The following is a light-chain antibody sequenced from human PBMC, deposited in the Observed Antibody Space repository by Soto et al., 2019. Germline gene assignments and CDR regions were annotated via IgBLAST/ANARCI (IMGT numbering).Light chain of an antibody. V-gene: IGKV3D-15*01. Sequence: EIVLTQSPTTLYVSPGERAALSYRASQSVSKNLAWYKQKPGQPPRLIIFGASTRATGIPARFSGSGSEAEFALTISTLKSEDFEVYYCQQYSVWPLTFGGGTKVDIK. J-gene: IGKJ4*01. CDR1: QSVSKN. CDR3: QQYSVWPLT. CDR2: GAS.